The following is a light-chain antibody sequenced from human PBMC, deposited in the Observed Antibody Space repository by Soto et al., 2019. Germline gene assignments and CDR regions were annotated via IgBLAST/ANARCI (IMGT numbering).Light chain of an antibody. J-gene: IGLJ3*02. Sequence: QAVVTQPPSASGTPGQRVTISCSGSRSSVASNYVYWYQQLPGTAPKLLIYSNNQRPSGVPDRFSGSRSGTSASLAISGLRSEDEADYYCATWDDSLSAWLFGGGTKLTVL. CDR3: ATWDDSLSAWL. CDR2: SNN. V-gene: IGLV1-47*02. CDR1: RSSVASNY.